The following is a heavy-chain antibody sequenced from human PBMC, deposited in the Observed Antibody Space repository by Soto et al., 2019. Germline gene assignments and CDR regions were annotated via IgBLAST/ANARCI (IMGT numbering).Heavy chain of an antibody. CDR3: AGGSLYCYDGGGIRHGYCYGLDV. Sequence: QVQLVQSGAEVKEPAASVKVSCKTSGYTFTSYYMHCVRQAPGQGLEWMGIINPSGGRTSYGRKYEGSVTMARDTYTSTVYMVLSSLRSEDAAVYYCAGGSLYCYDGGGIRHGYCYGLDVWGQGHTVTVSS. V-gene: IGHV1-46*01. CDR2: INPSGGRT. J-gene: IGHJ6*02. D-gene: IGHD3-22*01. CDR1: GYTFTSYY.